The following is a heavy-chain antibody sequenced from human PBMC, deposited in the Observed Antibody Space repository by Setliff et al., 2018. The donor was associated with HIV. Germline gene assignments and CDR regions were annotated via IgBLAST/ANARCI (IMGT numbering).Heavy chain of an antibody. CDR1: GYNFVDYS. V-gene: IGHV5-51*01. Sequence: PGESLKISCQGSGYNFVDYSIAWVRQVPGKGLEWMGIIYPVDSETRYSPSFQGQVTISADKSINTAYLQWTTLKASDSAMYYCARPRGNGYAGSGFDNWGQGTLVTVSS. CDR3: ARPRGNGYAGSGFDN. J-gene: IGHJ4*02. D-gene: IGHD2-2*01. CDR2: IYPVDSET.